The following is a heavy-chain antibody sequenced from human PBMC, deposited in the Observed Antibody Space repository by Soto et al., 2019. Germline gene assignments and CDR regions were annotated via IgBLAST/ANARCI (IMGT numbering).Heavy chain of an antibody. V-gene: IGHV4-59*01. CDR3: ARDLGIGSGAFDI. D-gene: IGHD2-2*03. CDR1: GDSISDYY. CDR2: IYISGST. J-gene: IGHJ3*02. Sequence: QVQLQESGPGLVKPSETLSLTCKVSGDSISDYYWGWIRQSPGHGLEWIGYIYISGSTDSNPSLQSRATISIDPSKNQFSLTLKSVTAADTAVYYCARDLGIGSGAFDIWVPGTVVTVSS.